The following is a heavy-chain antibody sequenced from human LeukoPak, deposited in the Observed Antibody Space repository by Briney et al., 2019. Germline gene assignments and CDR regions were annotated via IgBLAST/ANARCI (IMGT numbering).Heavy chain of an antibody. Sequence: SETLSLTCTVSGGSISSGDYYWSWIRQPPGKGLEWIGYIYYSGSTYYNPSPKSRVTISVDTSKNQFSLKLSSVTAADTAVYYCARELPGEGIDYWGQGTLVTVSS. CDR1: GGSISSGDYY. V-gene: IGHV4-30-4*01. D-gene: IGHD4-17*01. CDR3: ARELPGEGIDY. CDR2: IYYSGST. J-gene: IGHJ4*02.